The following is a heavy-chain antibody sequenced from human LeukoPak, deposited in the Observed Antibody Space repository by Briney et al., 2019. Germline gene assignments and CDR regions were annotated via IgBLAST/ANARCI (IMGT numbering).Heavy chain of an antibody. CDR1: GLTFRNYG. J-gene: IGHJ4*02. CDR3: ASGRGGRGGINYFDY. Sequence: GRSLRLSCAVSGLTFRNYGMRWVRQAPGKGLEWVAIIYYDGSEKYYVDSVKGRFTISRDNSKNTLYLQMNSLRAEDTALYYCASGRGGRGGINYFDYWGQGTLVTVSS. D-gene: IGHD2-15*01. V-gene: IGHV3-33*01. CDR2: IYYDGSEK.